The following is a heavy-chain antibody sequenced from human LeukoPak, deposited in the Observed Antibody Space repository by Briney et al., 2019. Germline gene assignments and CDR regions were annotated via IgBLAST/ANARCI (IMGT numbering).Heavy chain of an antibody. CDR2: IYNGGST. Sequence: GGSLRLSCAASGFTVSSNYMTWVRQAPGKGLEWVSVIYNGGSTYYADSVKGRFTISRDNSKNTLYLQMHSLRAEDTAVYYCAKVRGYTYGDDYLGQGTLVTVSS. V-gene: IGHV3-53*01. CDR3: AKVRGYTYGDDY. D-gene: IGHD5-18*01. CDR1: GFTVSSNY. J-gene: IGHJ4*02.